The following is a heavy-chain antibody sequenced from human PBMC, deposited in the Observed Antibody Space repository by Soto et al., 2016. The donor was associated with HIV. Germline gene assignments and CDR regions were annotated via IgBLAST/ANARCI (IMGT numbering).Heavy chain of an antibody. Sequence: EVQLVESGGGLVQPGGSLRLSCAASGFIFSKYGMDWVRQAPGKGLEWVSYISGSSSKIYYADSVRGRFSISRDNAKSSLYLQLNSLRAEDTAVYYCGGGGGHRWLRETKEYWGQGEPWSPSPQ. J-gene: IGHJ4*01. CDR2: ISGSSSKI. CDR3: GGGGGHRWLRETKEY. D-gene: IGHD5-12*01. CDR1: GFIFSKYG. V-gene: IGHV3-48*04.